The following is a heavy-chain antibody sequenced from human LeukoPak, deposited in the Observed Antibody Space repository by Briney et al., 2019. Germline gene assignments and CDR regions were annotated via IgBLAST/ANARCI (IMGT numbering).Heavy chain of an antibody. V-gene: IGHV1-69*05. Sequence: SVKVSCKASGGTFSSYAISWVRQAPGQGLEWMGRIIPIFGTANYAQKFQGRVTITTDESTSTAYMELSSLGSEDTAVYYCARDPLTYDFWSGHHNWFDPWGQGTLVTVSS. CDR3: ARDPLTYDFWSGHHNWFDP. CDR2: IIPIFGTA. J-gene: IGHJ5*02. D-gene: IGHD3-3*01. CDR1: GGTFSSYA.